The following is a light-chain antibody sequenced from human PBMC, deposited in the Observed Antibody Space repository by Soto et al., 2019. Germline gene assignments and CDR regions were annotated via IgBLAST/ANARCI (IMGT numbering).Light chain of an antibody. J-gene: IGKJ2*01. CDR2: DAS. CDR3: QQRSNWPPMYT. Sequence: EIVLTQSPATLSLSPGERATLSCRASQSVSSYLAWYQQNPGQAPRLLIYDASNRATGIPARFSGSGSGTDFTLTISSLEPEDFAFYYCQQRSNWPPMYTFGQGTKLEIK. CDR1: QSVSSY. V-gene: IGKV3-11*01.